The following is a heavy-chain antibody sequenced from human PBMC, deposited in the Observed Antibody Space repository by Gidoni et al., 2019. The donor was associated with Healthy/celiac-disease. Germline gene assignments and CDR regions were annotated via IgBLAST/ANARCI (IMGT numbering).Heavy chain of an antibody. D-gene: IGHD3-3*01. CDR1: GFTFSNAW. Sequence: EVQLVESGGGLVKPGGSLRLSCAASGFTFSNAWMSWVRQAPGKGLEWVGRIKSKTDGGTTDYAAPVKGRFTISRDDSKNTLYLQMNSLKTEDTAVYYCTTDAFGVAIFDYWGQGTLVTVSS. V-gene: IGHV3-15*01. J-gene: IGHJ4*02. CDR3: TTDAFGVAIFDY. CDR2: IKSKTDGGTT.